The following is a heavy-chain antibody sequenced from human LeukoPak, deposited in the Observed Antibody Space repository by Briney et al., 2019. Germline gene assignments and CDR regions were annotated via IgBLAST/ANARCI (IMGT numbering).Heavy chain of an antibody. J-gene: IGHJ4*02. Sequence: GGSLRLSCAASGSTFSSYEMNWVRQAPGKGLEWVSYINSSGSTIYYADSVRGRFTISRDNAKNSLYLQMNSLRAEDTAVYYCEGERGPPSRVGYWGQGTLVTVSS. D-gene: IGHD1-26*01. CDR1: GSTFSSYE. V-gene: IGHV3-48*03. CDR3: EGERGPPSRVGY. CDR2: INSSGSTI.